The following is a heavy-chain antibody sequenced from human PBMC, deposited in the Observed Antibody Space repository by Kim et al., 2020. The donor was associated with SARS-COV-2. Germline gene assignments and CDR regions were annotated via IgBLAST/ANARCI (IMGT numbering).Heavy chain of an antibody. J-gene: IGHJ3*02. CDR3: AKDGGYCSSTSCYVGAFDI. CDR1: GFTFSSYG. V-gene: IGHV3-30*18. Sequence: GGSLRLSCAASGFTFSSYGMHWVRQAPGKGLEWVAVISYDGSNKYYADSVKGRFTISRDNSKNTLYLQMNSLRAEDTAVYYCAKDGGYCSSTSCYVGAFDIWGQGTMVTVSS. CDR2: ISYDGSNK. D-gene: IGHD2-2*01.